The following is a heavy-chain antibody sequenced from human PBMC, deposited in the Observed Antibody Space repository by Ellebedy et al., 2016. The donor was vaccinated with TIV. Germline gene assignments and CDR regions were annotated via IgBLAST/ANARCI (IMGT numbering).Heavy chain of an antibody. V-gene: IGHV3-23*01. D-gene: IGHD3-22*01. J-gene: IGHJ4*02. CDR1: GFTFSSYA. CDR3: AKGRGGGSDSSAPRYYFDY. CDR2: ISNTGSRT. Sequence: GESLKISCAASGFTFSSYAMSWVRQAPGKGLEWVSTISNTGSRTYYADPVEGRFIISRDNSKKTLYLQMNSLRAESTAVYYCAKGRGGGSDSSAPRYYFDYWGLGTLVTVSS.